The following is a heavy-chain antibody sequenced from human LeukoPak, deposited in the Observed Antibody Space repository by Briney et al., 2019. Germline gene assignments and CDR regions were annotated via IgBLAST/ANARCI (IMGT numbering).Heavy chain of an antibody. CDR1: GFTFSSYE. J-gene: IGHJ4*02. V-gene: IGHV3-48*03. CDR3: ARDEVGATTEFDS. CDR2: ISPSGSDT. D-gene: IGHD1-26*01. Sequence: PGGSLRLSCVASGFTFSSYEMNWVRQAPGEGLEWVSYISPSGSDTKYADSVKGRFSISRDNAMNSVYLQMNNLRAEDTAVYYCARDEVGATTEFDSWGQGTLVTVSS.